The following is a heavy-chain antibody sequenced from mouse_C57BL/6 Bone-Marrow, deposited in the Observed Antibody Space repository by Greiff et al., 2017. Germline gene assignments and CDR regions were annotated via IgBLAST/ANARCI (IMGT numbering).Heavy chain of an antibody. D-gene: IGHD1-2*01. Sequence: EVQGVESGGGLVKPGGSLKLSCAASGFTFSDYGMPWVRQAPEKGLEWVAYISSGSSTIYYADTVKGRFTISRDNAKNTLFLQMTSLRSEDTAMYYCARMNYGGDFDYWGQGTTLTVSS. J-gene: IGHJ2*01. CDR2: ISSGSSTI. CDR3: ARMNYGGDFDY. V-gene: IGHV5-17*01. CDR1: GFTFSDYG.